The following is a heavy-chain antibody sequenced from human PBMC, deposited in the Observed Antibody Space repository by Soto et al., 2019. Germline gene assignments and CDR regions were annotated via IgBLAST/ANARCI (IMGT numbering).Heavy chain of an antibody. Sequence: EVQLVESGGGLVQPGGSLKLCCAVSGFTFSSHAMTWVRQAPGKGLEWVAYIHGTRSIIYYADSVKGRFTISRDNAKNSLYLQMDSLRDEDTALYYCARDARNADYDYWGQGTLVTVSS. V-gene: IGHV3-48*02. CDR1: GFTFSSHA. J-gene: IGHJ4*02. CDR2: IHGTRSII. D-gene: IGHD3-16*01. CDR3: ARDARNADYDY.